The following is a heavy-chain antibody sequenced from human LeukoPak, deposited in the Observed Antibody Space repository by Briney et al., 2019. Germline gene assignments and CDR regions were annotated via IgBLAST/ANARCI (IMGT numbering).Heavy chain of an antibody. Sequence: GGSLRLSCAASGFTFSDYYMSWIRQAPGKGLEWVSYISSSGSTIYYADSVKGRFTISRDNAKNSLYLQMNSLRAEDTAVYYCTRLAPSSDIVVVPAATYLYGMDVWGQGTTVTVSS. CDR2: ISSSGSTI. D-gene: IGHD2-2*01. CDR1: GFTFSDYY. CDR3: TRLAPSSDIVVVPAATYLYGMDV. V-gene: IGHV3-11*01. J-gene: IGHJ6*02.